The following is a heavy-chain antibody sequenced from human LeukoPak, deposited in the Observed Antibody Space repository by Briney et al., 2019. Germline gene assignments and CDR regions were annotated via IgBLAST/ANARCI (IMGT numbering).Heavy chain of an antibody. V-gene: IGHV3-48*02. CDR2: ISSSSSTI. J-gene: IGHJ5*02. Sequence: PGGSLRLSCAASGFTFSSYSMNWVRQAPGNGLEWVSYISSSSSTIYYADSVKGRFTISRDNAKNSLYLQMNSLRDEDTAVYYCARTYYYDSSGYGWFDPWGQGTLVTVSS. D-gene: IGHD3-22*01. CDR3: ARTYYYDSSGYGWFDP. CDR1: GFTFSSYS.